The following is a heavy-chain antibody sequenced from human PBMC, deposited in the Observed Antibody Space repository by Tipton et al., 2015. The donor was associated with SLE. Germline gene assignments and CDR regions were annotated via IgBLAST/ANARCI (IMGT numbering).Heavy chain of an antibody. CDR1: GGSISSYY. J-gene: IGHJ4*02. CDR2: IYYSGST. D-gene: IGHD5-24*01. Sequence: GLVKPSGTLSLTCTVSGGSISSYYWSWIRQPPGKGLEWIGYIYYSGSTNYNPSLKSRVTISVDTSKNQFSLKLSSVTAADTAVYYCARSKRDGYTVGYWGQGTLVTASS. CDR3: ARSKRDGYTVGY. V-gene: IGHV4-59*08.